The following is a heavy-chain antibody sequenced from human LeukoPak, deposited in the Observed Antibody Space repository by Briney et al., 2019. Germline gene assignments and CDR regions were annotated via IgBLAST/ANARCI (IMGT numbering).Heavy chain of an antibody. CDR3: ARAIVGARIGFDY. CDR1: GGSIRSYY. D-gene: IGHD1-26*01. J-gene: IGHJ4*02. V-gene: IGHV4-59*08. Sequence: PSETPSLTCTVSGGSIRSYYWSWIRQPPGKGLEWIGYIYYSGSTNYNPSLKSRVTISVDTSKNQFSLKLSSVTAADTAVYYCARAIVGARIGFDYWGQGTLVTVSS. CDR2: IYYSGST.